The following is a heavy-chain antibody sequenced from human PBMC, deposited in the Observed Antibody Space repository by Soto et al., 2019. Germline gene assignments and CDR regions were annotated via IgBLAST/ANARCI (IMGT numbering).Heavy chain of an antibody. J-gene: IGHJ3*02. V-gene: IGHV6-1*01. CDR1: GDSVSSNSAA. D-gene: IGHD1-1*01. CDR2: TYYRSKWYN. CDR3: ASSLTTLGAFDI. Sequence: SQTLSLTCAISGDSVSSNSAAWNWIRQSPSRGLEWLGRTYYRSKWYNYYAVSVKIRITINPDTSKNQFSLQLNSVTPEDTAVYYCASSLTTLGAFDIWGQGTMVTVSS.